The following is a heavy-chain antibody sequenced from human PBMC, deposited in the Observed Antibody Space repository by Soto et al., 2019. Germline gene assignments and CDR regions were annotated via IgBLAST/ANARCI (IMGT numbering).Heavy chain of an antibody. D-gene: IGHD2-15*01. CDR1: GGTFSRYA. J-gene: IGHJ6*02. Sequence: QVQLVQSGAEVKKPGCSVKVSCKASGGTFSRYAISWVRQAPGQGLEWMGGIIPIFGTANYAQKFQGRVTITADESTSTAYMELSSLRSEDTAVYYCARGVVRYCSGGSCSYYGMDVWGQGTTVTVSS. CDR2: IIPIFGTA. CDR3: ARGVVRYCSGGSCSYYGMDV. V-gene: IGHV1-69*01.